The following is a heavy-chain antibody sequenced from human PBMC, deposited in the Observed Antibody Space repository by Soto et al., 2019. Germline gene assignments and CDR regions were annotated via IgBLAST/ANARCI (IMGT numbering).Heavy chain of an antibody. CDR1: GGSLSSYY. CDR3: ATLPPRIVVALLPIPT. CDR2: IYYSGST. D-gene: IGHD2-21*01. Sequence: SETLSLTCVVSGGSLSSYYWSWIRQPPGKGLEWIGYIYYSGSTYYNPSLKSRVTISVGTPKNQFSLKLRSVTAADTAVYYCATLPPRIVVALLPIPTWGQGILVTVSS. V-gene: IGHV4-59*12. J-gene: IGHJ5*02.